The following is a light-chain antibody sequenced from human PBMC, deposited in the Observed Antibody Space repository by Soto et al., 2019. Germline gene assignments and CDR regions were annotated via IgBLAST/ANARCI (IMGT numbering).Light chain of an antibody. CDR1: QTISSW. CDR2: DAS. V-gene: IGKV1-5*01. Sequence: DIQMTQSPFTLSASVGDRVTITCRASQTISSWLAWYQQIPGKAPKLLIYDASNLESGVPSRFSGSGSGTEFTLTINSLHPEDVATYFCQQTASPPYTFGQGTKLEI. CDR3: QQTASPPYT. J-gene: IGKJ2*01.